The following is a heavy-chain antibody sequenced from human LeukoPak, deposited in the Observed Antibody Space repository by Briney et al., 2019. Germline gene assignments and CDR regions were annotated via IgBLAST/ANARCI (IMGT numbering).Heavy chain of an antibody. V-gene: IGHV3-30*04. CDR3: ARDPKAGSPDYFDY. Sequence: PGGSLRLSCVTCGFTFNNYPMHWVRQAPGKGLEWVAVIGYDGRFKFHSDSVKGRFTISRDDSKNTLYLQMNSLRPEDTALYYCARDPKAGSPDYFDYWGQGTLVTVST. D-gene: IGHD3-10*01. J-gene: IGHJ4*02. CDR2: IGYDGRFK. CDR1: GFTFNNYP.